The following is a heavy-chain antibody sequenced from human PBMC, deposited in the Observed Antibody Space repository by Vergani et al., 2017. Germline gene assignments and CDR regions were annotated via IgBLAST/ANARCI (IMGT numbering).Heavy chain of an antibody. CDR1: GYMLNDYV. V-gene: IGHV7-4-1*02. Sequence: QVQLVQSGSELKKSGSSVKVSCKASGYMLNDYVLNWVRQAPGQGLEWMGRNNTKTGSPRYAQGFKGRFVFSVDTSASTAFLQISVLKAEDTAVYFCARERSVVATFFDYWCQGTLVTVFS. J-gene: IGHJ4*02. CDR3: ARERSVVATFFDY. D-gene: IGHD5-12*01. CDR2: NNTKTGSP.